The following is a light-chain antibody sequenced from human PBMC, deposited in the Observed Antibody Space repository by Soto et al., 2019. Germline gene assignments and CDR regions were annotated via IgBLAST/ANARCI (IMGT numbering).Light chain of an antibody. CDR1: QNVDIY. CDR2: DAS. J-gene: IGKJ4*01. V-gene: IGKV3-11*01. CDR3: QQRRDWPPLT. Sequence: EVVLTQSPVTLALSPGERATLSCRASQNVDIYVAWYQQKPGQAPRLLIYDASNRATGIPARFSGSGSGTDFPLTISRPEPEDFSVSYCQQRRDWPPLTFGGGTKVEIK.